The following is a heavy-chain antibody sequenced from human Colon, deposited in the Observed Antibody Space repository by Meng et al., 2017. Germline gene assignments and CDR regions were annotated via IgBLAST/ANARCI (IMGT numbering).Heavy chain of an antibody. Sequence: QGQLLGPGPGLVRPSGTLSLICSVSGGSVSSAGYQWSWIRQPPGKGLEWIGYASTNYNPSLKSRVTISVDTSKNQFSLRLTSVTAADTAVYYCARDHMGSLDYWGQGILVTVSS. CDR2: AST. CDR1: GGSVSSAGYQ. J-gene: IGHJ4*02. D-gene: IGHD1-26*01. V-gene: IGHV4-61*08. CDR3: ARDHMGSLDY.